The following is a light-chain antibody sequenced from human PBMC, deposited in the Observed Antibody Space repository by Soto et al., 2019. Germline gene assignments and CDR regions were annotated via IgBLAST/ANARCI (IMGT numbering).Light chain of an antibody. CDR3: CSYAGSSGV. CDR1: SSDVGSYNF. CDR2: EVS. V-gene: IGLV2-23*02. J-gene: IGLJ3*02. Sequence: QSVLTQPASVSGSPGQSIIISCTGTSSDVGSYNFVSWYQQHPGKAPKLMIYEVSKRPSGVSNRFSGSKSGNTASLTIAGLQPEDEDYYCCCSYAGSSGVFGGGTKLTVL.